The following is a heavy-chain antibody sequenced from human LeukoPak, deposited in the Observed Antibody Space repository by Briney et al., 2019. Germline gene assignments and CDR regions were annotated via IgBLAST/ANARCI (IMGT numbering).Heavy chain of an antibody. CDR3: ARETPQYSNNWYFDY. V-gene: IGHV4-4*07. J-gene: IGHJ4*02. CDR2: IYTSGTT. CDR1: GGSISGYY. Sequence: SETLSLTCTVSGGSISGYYWTWIRQPAGKGLEWIGRIYTSGTTNYNPSLKSRVTMSVDTSKSQFPLNLSSVTAADTAVYYCARETPQYSNNWYFDYWGQGTLVTVSS. D-gene: IGHD6-13*01.